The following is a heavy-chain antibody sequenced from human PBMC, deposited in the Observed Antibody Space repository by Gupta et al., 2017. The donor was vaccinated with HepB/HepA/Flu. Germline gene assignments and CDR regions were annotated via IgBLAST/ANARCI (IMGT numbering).Heavy chain of an antibody. CDR3: AKVGGSGWHKVDY. CDR2: IGFSGDST. Sequence: EVQLLESGGGSAPPGGSLALSCAASGFTFSDYPMSWVRQAPGKGLEWVSSIGFSGDSTDYADSAKGRFTISRDNYNNILYLQMNSLRVEDTATYDGAKVGGSGWHKVDYWGLGTLVTVSS. V-gene: IGHV3-23*01. J-gene: IGHJ4*02. D-gene: IGHD6-19*01. CDR1: GFTFSDYP.